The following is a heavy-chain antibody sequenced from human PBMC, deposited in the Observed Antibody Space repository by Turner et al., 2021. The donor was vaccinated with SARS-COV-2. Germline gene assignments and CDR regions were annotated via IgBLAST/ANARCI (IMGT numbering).Heavy chain of an antibody. CDR1: VLTVSSYG. CDR2: RSYDGSNK. D-gene: IGHD2-15*01. Sequence: HVHLVECGGGVVVPGRSLRPTCPAAVLTVSSYGMHWVRQAPGKGLEWVAVRSYDGSNKYYADSVKGRFTISRDNSKNTLYLQMNSLRAEDTAVYYCAKGMGSYCSGGSCYPSTFDYWGQGTLVTVSS. J-gene: IGHJ4*02. V-gene: IGHV3-30*18. CDR3: AKGMGSYCSGGSCYPSTFDY.